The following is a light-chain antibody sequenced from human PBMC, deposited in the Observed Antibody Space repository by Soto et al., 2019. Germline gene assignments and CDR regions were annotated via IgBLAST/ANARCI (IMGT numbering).Light chain of an antibody. J-gene: IGKJ5*01. CDR2: AAS. CDR3: QQSYSTRLIT. V-gene: IGKV1-39*01. CDR1: QSISTY. Sequence: DIQMTQSPSSLSASVGDRVTITCQASQSISTYLNWYQQKPGKAPKLLIYAASSLQSGVPSRFSVSGSGTDFTLTISSLQPEDFATYYCQQSYSTRLITFGQGTRLEI.